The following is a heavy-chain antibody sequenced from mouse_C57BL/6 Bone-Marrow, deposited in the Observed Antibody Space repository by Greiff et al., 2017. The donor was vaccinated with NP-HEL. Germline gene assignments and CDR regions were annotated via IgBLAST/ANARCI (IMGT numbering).Heavy chain of an antibody. CDR3: AREGISYYAMDY. V-gene: IGHV1-59*01. CDR1: GYTFTSYW. D-gene: IGHD2-10*01. CDR2: IDPSDSYT. J-gene: IGHJ2*01. Sequence: QVQLKQPGAELVRPGTSVKLSCKASGYTFTSYWMPWVKQRPGQGLEWIGVIDPSDSYTNYNQKFKGKATLTVDTSSSTAYMQLSSLTSEDSAVYYCAREGISYYAMDYWGKGTTLTVSS.